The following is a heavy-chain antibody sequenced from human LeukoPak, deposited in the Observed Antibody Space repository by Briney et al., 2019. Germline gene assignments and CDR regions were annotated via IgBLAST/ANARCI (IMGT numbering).Heavy chain of an antibody. Sequence: GGSLRLSCAASGFSFSGSYMSWIRQAPGKGLEWVSGISGSSYTTYYADSVKGRFTISRDNSKNTLYLQVNSLRDEDSAVYYCAKGGKYSNSWFDWWGQGTLVTVSS. CDR2: ISGSSYTT. V-gene: IGHV3-23*01. J-gene: IGHJ4*02. CDR1: GFSFSGSY. CDR3: AKGGKYSNSWFDW. D-gene: IGHD2/OR15-2a*01.